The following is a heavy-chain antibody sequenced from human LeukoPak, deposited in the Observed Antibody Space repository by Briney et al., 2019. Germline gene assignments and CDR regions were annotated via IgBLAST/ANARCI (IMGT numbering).Heavy chain of an antibody. V-gene: IGHV1-2*02. Sequence: ASVNVSCKASGYTFTGYYMHWVRQAPGQGLEWMGWINPNSGGTNYAQKFQGRVTMTRDTSISTAYMELSRLRSDDTAVYYCVIAVAGMPELVFDYWGQGTLVTVSS. CDR1: GYTFTGYY. CDR2: INPNSGGT. J-gene: IGHJ4*02. CDR3: VIAVAGMPELVFDY. D-gene: IGHD6-19*01.